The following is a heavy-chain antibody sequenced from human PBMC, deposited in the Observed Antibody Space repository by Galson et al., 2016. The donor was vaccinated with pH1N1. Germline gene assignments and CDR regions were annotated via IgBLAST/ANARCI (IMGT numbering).Heavy chain of an antibody. CDR3: ARGGGGVASHV. CDR1: GGSINSGSYY. Sequence: ETLSLTCTVSGGSINSGSYYWSWIRQPPGKGLEWIGYVYDSGSTRYNPSLKSRVTISEDTSKNQFSLKLSSVSAADTAVYYCARGGGGVASHVWGQGTMVSVSS. CDR2: VYDSGST. J-gene: IGHJ3*01. D-gene: IGHD2-8*02. V-gene: IGHV4-61*01.